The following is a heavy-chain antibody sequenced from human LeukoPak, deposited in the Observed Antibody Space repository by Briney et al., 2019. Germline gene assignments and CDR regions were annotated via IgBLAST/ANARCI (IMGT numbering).Heavy chain of an antibody. V-gene: IGHV1-24*01. D-gene: IGHD1-26*01. CDR2: FDPEDGET. J-gene: IGHJ4*02. CDR1: GYTLTELS. Sequence: ASVTVSCKVSGYTLTELSMHWVRQAPGKGLEWMGGFDPEDGETIYAQKFQGRVTMTEDTSTDTAYMELSSLRSEDTAVYYCATGGGSYYGTFDYWGQGTLVTVSS. CDR3: ATGGGSYYGTFDY.